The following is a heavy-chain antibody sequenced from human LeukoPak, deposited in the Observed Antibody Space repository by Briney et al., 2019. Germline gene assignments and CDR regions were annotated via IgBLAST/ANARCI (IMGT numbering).Heavy chain of an antibody. Sequence: TGRSLRLSCAASGFTFSEYHMSWVRQAPGKGLEWISYISSTGSNAYYADSLKGRFTISRDNAKNLVYLEMNSLRVEDTAVYFCSRTFAWYRAIDYWGQGTLVTVSS. D-gene: IGHD3-9*01. J-gene: IGHJ4*02. V-gene: IGHV3-11*01. CDR2: ISSTGSNA. CDR3: SRTFAWYRAIDY. CDR1: GFTFSEYH.